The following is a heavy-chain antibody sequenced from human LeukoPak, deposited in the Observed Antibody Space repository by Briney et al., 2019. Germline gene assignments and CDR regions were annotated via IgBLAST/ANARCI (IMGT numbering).Heavy chain of an antibody. J-gene: IGHJ3*02. V-gene: IGHV4-59*12. CDR3: ARRGTLDAFDI. CDR2: IYYSGST. Sequence: SETLSLTCTVSGGSISSYYWSWIRQPPGKGLEWIGYIYYSGSTNYNPSLKSRVTISVDTSKNQFSLKLSSVTAADTAVHYCARRGTLDAFDIWGQGTMVTVSS. D-gene: IGHD3-16*01. CDR1: GGSISSYY.